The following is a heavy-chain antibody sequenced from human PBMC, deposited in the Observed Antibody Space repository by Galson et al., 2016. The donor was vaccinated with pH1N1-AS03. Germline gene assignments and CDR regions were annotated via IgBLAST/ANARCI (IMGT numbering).Heavy chain of an antibody. J-gene: IGHJ6*02. CDR2: TSSSGGST. Sequence: SLRLSCATSGFTFTDFAVSWVRQAPGRGLEWGSATSSSGGSTYYAESVKGRFTISRDYSKNTVDLQMNSLRAEDTAVYYCAKDRNDYRLHYFSGSDVWGQGTTVIVSS. CDR1: GFTFTDFA. CDR3: AKDRNDYRLHYFSGSDV. D-gene: IGHD1-1*01. V-gene: IGHV3-23*01.